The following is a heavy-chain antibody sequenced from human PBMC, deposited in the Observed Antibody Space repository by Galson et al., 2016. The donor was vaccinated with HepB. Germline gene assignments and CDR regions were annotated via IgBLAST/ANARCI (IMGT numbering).Heavy chain of an antibody. V-gene: IGHV3-48*02. Sequence: SLRLSCAASDFVFSSYTMNWVRQAPGKGLGWISYISPTGTTIYYADSVKGRFTVSRDNANNSLYLQMNSLRDNDTAVYYCARDPNLDPWGQGTLVTVSS. CDR1: DFVFSSYT. D-gene: IGHD1-14*01. CDR3: ARDPNLDP. CDR2: ISPTGTTI. J-gene: IGHJ5*02.